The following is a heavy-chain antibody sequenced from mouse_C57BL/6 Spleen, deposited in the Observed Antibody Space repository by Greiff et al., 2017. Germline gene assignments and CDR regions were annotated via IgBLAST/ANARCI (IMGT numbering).Heavy chain of an antibody. Sequence: EVKLVESEGGLVQPGSSMKLSCTASGFTFSDYYMAWVRQVPEKGLEWVANITYDGSSTYYLDSLKSRFIISRDNAKSILYLQKCSVKSEDTDTYYCARYRPMDYWGQGTSVTVSS. CDR1: GFTFSDYY. J-gene: IGHJ4*01. CDR2: ITYDGSST. CDR3: ARYRPMDY. V-gene: IGHV5-16*01.